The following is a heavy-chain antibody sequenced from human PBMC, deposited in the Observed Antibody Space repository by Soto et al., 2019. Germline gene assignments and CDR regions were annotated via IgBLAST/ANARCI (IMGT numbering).Heavy chain of an antibody. CDR1: GFTFSNAW. CDR2: IKSKTDGGTT. J-gene: IGHJ6*02. Sequence: GGSLRLSCAASGFTFSNAWMNWVRQAPGKGLEWVGRIKSKTDGGTTDYAAPVKGRFTISRDDSKNTLYLQMNSLKTEDTAVYYCTTHPGIAVAENYGMDVWGQGTTVTVSS. D-gene: IGHD6-19*01. V-gene: IGHV3-15*07. CDR3: TTHPGIAVAENYGMDV.